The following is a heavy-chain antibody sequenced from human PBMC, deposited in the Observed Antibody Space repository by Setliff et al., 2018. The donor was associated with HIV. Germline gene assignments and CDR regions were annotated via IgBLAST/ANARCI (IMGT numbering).Heavy chain of an antibody. D-gene: IGHD5-12*01. CDR3: AREARDGYGPLRYYFPS. V-gene: IGHV4-38-2*02. J-gene: IGHJ4*02. CDR2: ISLSGST. Sequence: ETLSLTCSVSGYSLSSASYWGWIRQSPEKGLEWIGGISLSGSTYYNPSLNRRVTISVDTSQNQISLKVNFVNAADTAVYFCAREARDGYGPLRYYFPSWGQGTLVTVSS. CDR1: GYSLSSASY.